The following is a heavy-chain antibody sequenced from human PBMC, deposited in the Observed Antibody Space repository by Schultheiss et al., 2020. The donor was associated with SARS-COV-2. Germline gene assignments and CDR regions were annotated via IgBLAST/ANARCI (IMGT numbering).Heavy chain of an antibody. J-gene: IGHJ6*03. CDR2: INHSGST. D-gene: IGHD6-19*01. CDR1: GGSFSGYY. V-gene: IGHV4-34*01. CDR3: ARDGYSSGWYDYYYYYMDV. Sequence: GSLRLSCAVYGGSFSGYYWSWIRQPPGKGLEWIGEINHSGSTNYNPSLKSRVTISVETSKNQFSLKLSSVTAADTAVYYCARDGYSSGWYDYYYYYMDVWGKGTTVTVSS.